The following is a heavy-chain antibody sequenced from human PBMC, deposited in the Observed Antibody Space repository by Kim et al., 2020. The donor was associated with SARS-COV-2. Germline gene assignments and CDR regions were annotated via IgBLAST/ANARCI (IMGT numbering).Heavy chain of an antibody. CDR3: TGGRITGTSWLGP. J-gene: IGHJ5*02. CDR1: GGSISIEKW. D-gene: IGHD1-20*01. V-gene: IGHV4-4*02. CDR2: IFHDGNT. Sequence: SETLSLTCAVSGGSISIEKWWNWVRQPPGKGLEWIGEIFHDGNTNYNPSLKSRVTISVDKSNNQFSLKLTSVTAADMAVYYCTGGRITGTSWLGPWGQGTLVTVSS.